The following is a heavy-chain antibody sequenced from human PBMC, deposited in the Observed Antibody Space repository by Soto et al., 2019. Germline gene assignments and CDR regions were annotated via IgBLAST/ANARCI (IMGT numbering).Heavy chain of an antibody. V-gene: IGHV1-18*01. CDR1: GYTFTNYG. CDR3: ARVGAYCVSTSCHDY. J-gene: IGHJ4*02. CDR2: ISAYNGNT. D-gene: IGHD2-2*01. Sequence: QVQLVQSGAEVKKPGASVKVSCKASGYTFTNYGISWVRQAPGQGLEWMGWISAYNGNTDYAQKLQGRVTMTTDTSTSTADMELRSLRSDDTAVYYCARVGAYCVSTSCHDYWGQGTLVTVSS.